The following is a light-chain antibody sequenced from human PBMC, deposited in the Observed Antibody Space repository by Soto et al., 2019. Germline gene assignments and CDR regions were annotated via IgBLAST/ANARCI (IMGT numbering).Light chain of an antibody. CDR2: EGS. V-gene: IGLV2-23*01. CDR3: CSDAGSDVV. CDR1: SSDVGSYNL. Sequence: QSALTQPASVSGSPGQSITISCTGTSSDVGSYNLVSWYQQHPGKAPKLMIYEGSKRPSGVSNRVSGSKSGNTASLTISGLPAEDEADYYCCSDAGSDVVFGGGTKLTVL. J-gene: IGLJ2*01.